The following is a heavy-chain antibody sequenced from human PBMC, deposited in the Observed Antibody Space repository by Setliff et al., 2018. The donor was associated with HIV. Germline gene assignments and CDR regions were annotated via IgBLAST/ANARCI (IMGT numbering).Heavy chain of an antibody. Sequence: KASETLSLTCAVYGGSLSGYHWSWIRQSPEKGLEWIGEINHSGTTYYNPSLKSRVTISVDMSNNQFSLKVTSVTAADTAVYYCMRGRCITIFGVAYFDFWGQGTQVTVSS. CDR2: INHSGTT. CDR1: GGSLSGYH. D-gene: IGHD3-3*01. J-gene: IGHJ4*02. V-gene: IGHV4-34*01. CDR3: MRGRCITIFGVAYFDF.